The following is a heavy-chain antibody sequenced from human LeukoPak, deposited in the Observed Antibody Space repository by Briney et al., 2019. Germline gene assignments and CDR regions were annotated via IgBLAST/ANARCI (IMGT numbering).Heavy chain of an antibody. CDR1: GFSLSTYG. V-gene: IGHV3-23*01. J-gene: IGHJ4*02. CDR2: ITGTGGST. CDR3: AKDHETAGAGFFY. Sequence: GASLRLSCAASGFSLSTYGVSWVRQPPGKGLEWVSGITGTGGSTYYADSVKGRFTVSRDTSKNTLYLQMNSLRAEDTAIYYCAKDHETAGAGFFYWGQGTLVTVSS. D-gene: IGHD6-13*01.